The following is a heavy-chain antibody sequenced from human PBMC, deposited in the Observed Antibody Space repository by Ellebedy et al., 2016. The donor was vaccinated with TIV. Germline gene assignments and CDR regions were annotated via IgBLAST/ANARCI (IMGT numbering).Heavy chain of an antibody. D-gene: IGHD5-18*01. J-gene: IGHJ6*02. CDR3: ARLTSRYSYGVTRDV. Sequence: SETLSLTXTVSGGSISSSSYYWGWIRQPPGKGLEWIGSIYYSGSTYYNPSLKSRVTISVDTSKNQFSLKLSSVTAADTAVYYCARLTSRYSYGVTRDVWGQGTTVTVSS. CDR1: GGSISSSSYY. V-gene: IGHV4-39*01. CDR2: IYYSGST.